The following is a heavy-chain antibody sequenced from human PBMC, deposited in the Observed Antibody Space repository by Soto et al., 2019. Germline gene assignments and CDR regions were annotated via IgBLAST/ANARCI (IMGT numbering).Heavy chain of an antibody. CDR3: AKDVYCSGGSCFSDFDY. V-gene: IGHV3-23*01. D-gene: IGHD2-15*01. Sequence: PGESLKISCAASGFTFGNYAMSWVRQAPGKGLEWVSSISGGGAGTYYADSVKGRFTVSRDNSKNTLYLQMNSLRVEDTALYYCAKDVYCSGGSCFSDFDYWGQGTLVTVSS. J-gene: IGHJ4*02. CDR1: GFTFGNYA. CDR2: ISGGGAGT.